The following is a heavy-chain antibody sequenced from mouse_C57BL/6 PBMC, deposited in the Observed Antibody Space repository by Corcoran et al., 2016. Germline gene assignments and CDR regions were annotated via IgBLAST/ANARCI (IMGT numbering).Heavy chain of an antibody. Sequence: EVQLQQSGAELVRPGASVKLSCTASGFNIKDYYMHWVKQRPEQGLEWIGRIDPEDGDTEYAPKFQGKATMTADTSSNTAYLQLSSLTSEDTAVYYCTTVTTVVPRYAMDYWGQGTSVTVSS. J-gene: IGHJ4*01. CDR2: IDPEDGDT. D-gene: IGHD1-1*01. CDR1: GFNIKDYY. CDR3: TTVTTVVPRYAMDY. V-gene: IGHV14-1*01.